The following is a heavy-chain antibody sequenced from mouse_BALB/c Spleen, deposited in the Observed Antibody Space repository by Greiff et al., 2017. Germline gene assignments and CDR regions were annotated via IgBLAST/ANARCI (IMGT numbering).Heavy chain of an antibody. V-gene: IGHV1S81*02. CDR1: GYTFTSYW. J-gene: IGHJ2*01. D-gene: IGHD1-1*01. CDR2: INPSNGRT. Sequence: QVQLQQPGAELVKPGASVKLSCKASGYTFTSYWMHWVKQRPGQGLEWIGEINPSNGRTNYNEKFKSKATLTVDKSSSTAYMQLSSLTSEDSAVYYCARRGYYGSSYNYWGQGTTLTVSS. CDR3: ARRGYYGSSYNY.